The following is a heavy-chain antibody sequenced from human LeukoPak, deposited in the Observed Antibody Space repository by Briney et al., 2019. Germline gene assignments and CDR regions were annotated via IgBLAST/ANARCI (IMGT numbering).Heavy chain of an antibody. CDR2: ISYDGNNK. CDR3: AREGTTFGLYDAFDI. Sequence: GGSLSLSCAAFGFTFSTYAMHWVRQAPGKGLEWVAVISYDGNNKYYGDSVKGRFTISRDNSKNTLYLQMNSLRAEDTAVYYCAREGTTFGLYDAFDIWGQGTMVTVSS. V-gene: IGHV3-30-3*01. D-gene: IGHD3-10*01. CDR1: GFTFSTYA. J-gene: IGHJ3*02.